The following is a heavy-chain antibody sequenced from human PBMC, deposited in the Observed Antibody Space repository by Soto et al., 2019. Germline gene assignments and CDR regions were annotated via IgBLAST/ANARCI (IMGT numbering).Heavy chain of an antibody. CDR1: GFTFSSYS. Sequence: EVQLVESGGGLAKPGGSLRLSCAASGFTFSSYSMNWVRQAPGKGLEWVSSISSSSSYIYYADSVKGRFTISRDNAKNSLYLQMNGLRVEDTAVYYCASDDGLWLLDYWGQGTLVTVSS. D-gene: IGHD5-18*01. CDR3: ASDDGLWLLDY. V-gene: IGHV3-21*01. J-gene: IGHJ4*02. CDR2: ISSSSSYI.